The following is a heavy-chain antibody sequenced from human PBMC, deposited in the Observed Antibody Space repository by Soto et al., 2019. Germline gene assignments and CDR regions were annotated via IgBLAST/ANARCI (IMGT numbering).Heavy chain of an antibody. V-gene: IGHV1-24*01. CDR2: FDPEDGET. D-gene: IGHD3-22*01. Sequence: QVQLVQSGAEVKKPGASVKVSCKVSGYTLTELSMHSVRQAPGKGLEWMGGFDPEDGETIYAQKFQGRVTMTEDTSTDTDYMELSSLRSEDTAVYYCATRIRPRGSVYYYDSSGYYLDYWGQGTLVTVSS. J-gene: IGHJ4*02. CDR1: GYTLTELS. CDR3: ATRIRPRGSVYYYDSSGYYLDY.